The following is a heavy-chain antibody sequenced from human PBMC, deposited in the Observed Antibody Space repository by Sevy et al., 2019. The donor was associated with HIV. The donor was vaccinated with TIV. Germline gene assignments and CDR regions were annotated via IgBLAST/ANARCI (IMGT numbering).Heavy chain of an antibody. CDR1: GFTFTTYA. J-gene: IGHJ6*02. D-gene: IGHD3-22*01. CDR3: ARDLPSAVINPFYYYGLDV. V-gene: IGHV3-23*01. Sequence: GGSLRLSCAASGFTFTTYAMTWVRQAPGKGLQWVSAISGSGGSTYYADSVEGRFTISRDNSKSTLYLQMNSLRPEDTAVYYCARDLPSAVINPFYYYGLDVWGQGTTVTVSS. CDR2: ISGSGGST.